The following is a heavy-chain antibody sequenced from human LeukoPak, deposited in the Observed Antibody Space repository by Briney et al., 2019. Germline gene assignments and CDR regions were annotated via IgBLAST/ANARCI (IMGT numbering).Heavy chain of an antibody. Sequence: GGSLRLSCGASGFTFSSYSMNWVRQAPGKGLEWVSYISPRSSYIHYADSVKGRFTISRDNAKNSLYLHMNSLRDEDTAVYYCARAAYSSSPDYWGQGTLVTVSS. V-gene: IGHV3-48*02. J-gene: IGHJ4*02. CDR2: ISPRSSYI. CDR1: GFTFSSYS. CDR3: ARAAYSSSPDY. D-gene: IGHD6-13*01.